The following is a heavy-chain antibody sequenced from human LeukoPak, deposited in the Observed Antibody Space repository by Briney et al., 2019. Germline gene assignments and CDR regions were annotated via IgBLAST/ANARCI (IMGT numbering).Heavy chain of an antibody. D-gene: IGHD3-10*01. CDR3: ARHRGLLGSPDYFDY. CDR2: IYPGDSDT. V-gene: IGHV5-51*01. CDR1: GYSFTSYW. Sequence: GESLKISCQGSGYSFTSYWIGWVRPMPGKGLEWMGIIYPGDSDTRYSPSFQGQVTISVDKSISTAYLQWSSLKASDTAMYYCARHRGLLGSPDYFDYWGRGTLVTVSS. J-gene: IGHJ4*02.